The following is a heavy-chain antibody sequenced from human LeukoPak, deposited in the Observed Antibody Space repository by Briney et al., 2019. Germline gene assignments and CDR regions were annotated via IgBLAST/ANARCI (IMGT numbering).Heavy chain of an antibody. V-gene: IGHV4-59*01. CDR1: GGSISSYY. D-gene: IGHD6-6*01. J-gene: IGHJ4*02. CDR3: ARVDSSGYFDY. CDR2: IYYSGST. Sequence: SETLSLTXTVSGGSISSYYWSWIRQPPGKGLEWIGYIYYSGSTNYNPSLKSRVTISVDTSKNQFSLKRSSVTAADTAVYYCARVDSSGYFDYWGQGTLVTVSS.